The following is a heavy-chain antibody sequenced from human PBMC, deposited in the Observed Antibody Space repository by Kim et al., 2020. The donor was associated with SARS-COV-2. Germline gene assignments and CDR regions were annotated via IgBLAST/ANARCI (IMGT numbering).Heavy chain of an antibody. Sequence: SETLSLTCPVSGDSIIDYYWSWIRQPPGKELEFIGYIYSSGSTTSSPSLKSRVTMSVDTSKNHFSLTLNSVTAADTALYFCARGRKPRYGYAYDIWGQGT. J-gene: IGHJ3*02. CDR1: GDSIIDYY. V-gene: IGHV4-4*09. D-gene: IGHD1-26*01. CDR2: IYSSGST. CDR3: ARGRKPRYGYAYDI.